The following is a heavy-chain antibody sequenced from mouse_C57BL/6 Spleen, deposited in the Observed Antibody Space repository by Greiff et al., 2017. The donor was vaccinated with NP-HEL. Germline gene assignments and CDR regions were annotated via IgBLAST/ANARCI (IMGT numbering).Heavy chain of an antibody. Sequence: QVQLQQSGAELVMPGASVKLSCKASGYTFTSYWMHWVKQRPGQGLEWIGEIDPSDSYTNYNQKFKGKSTLTVDKSSSTAYMQLSSLTSEDSAVYYCARWYYGSSYDYWGQGTTLTVSS. CDR2: IDPSDSYT. CDR3: ARWYYGSSYDY. J-gene: IGHJ2*01. CDR1: GYTFTSYW. D-gene: IGHD1-1*01. V-gene: IGHV1-69*01.